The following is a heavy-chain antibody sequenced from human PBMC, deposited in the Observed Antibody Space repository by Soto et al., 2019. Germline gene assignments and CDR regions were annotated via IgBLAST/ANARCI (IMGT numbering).Heavy chain of an antibody. CDR2: IYHSGST. D-gene: IGHD6-6*01. J-gene: IGHJ4*02. Sequence: SETLSLTCAVSSGSISSSNWWSWVRQPPGKGLEWIGEIYHSGSTNYNPSLKSRVTISVDKSKNQFSLKLSSVTAADTAVYYCARGGIAARPRYFDYWGQGTLVTVSS. CDR3: ARGGIAARPRYFDY. CDR1: SGSISSSNW. V-gene: IGHV4-4*02.